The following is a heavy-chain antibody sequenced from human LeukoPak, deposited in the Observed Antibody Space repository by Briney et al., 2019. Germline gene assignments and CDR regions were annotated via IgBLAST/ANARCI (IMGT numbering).Heavy chain of an antibody. Sequence: GALRLSCAASGFTFSSYWMSWVRQAPGKGLEWVANIKQDGSEKYYVDSVKGRFTISRDNAKNSLYLQMNSLRAEDTAVYYCARGIDNYYYYMDVWGKGTTVTVSS. CDR1: GFTFSSYW. J-gene: IGHJ6*03. V-gene: IGHV3-7*01. CDR3: ARGIDNYYYYMDV. CDR2: IKQDGSEK.